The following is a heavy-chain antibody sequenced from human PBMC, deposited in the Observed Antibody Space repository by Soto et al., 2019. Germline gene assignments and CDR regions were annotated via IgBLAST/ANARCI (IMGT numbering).Heavy chain of an antibody. D-gene: IGHD1-26*01. J-gene: IGHJ5*02. CDR1: GGTFSSYT. CDR3: ARGGNSEFDP. Sequence: QVQLVQSGAEVKKSGSSVKVSCKASGGTFSSYTISWVRQAPGQGLEWMGRIIPILGIANYAQKFQGRVTITADKSTSTAYMELSSLRSEDTAVYYCARGGNSEFDPWGQGTLVTVSS. CDR2: IIPILGIA. V-gene: IGHV1-69*02.